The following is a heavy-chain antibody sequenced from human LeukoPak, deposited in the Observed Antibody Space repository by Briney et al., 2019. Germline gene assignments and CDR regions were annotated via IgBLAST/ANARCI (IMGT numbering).Heavy chain of an antibody. Sequence: ASVTVSCKASGYTFTSYGISWVRQAPGQGLEWMGWISAYNGNTNYAQKLQDRVTLTTDPSTSTAYMELRSLRSDDTAVYYCARERARSGSRYAFDIWGQGTMVTVSS. CDR2: ISAYNGNT. V-gene: IGHV1-18*01. D-gene: IGHD1-26*01. J-gene: IGHJ3*02. CDR1: GYTFTSYG. CDR3: ARERARSGSRYAFDI.